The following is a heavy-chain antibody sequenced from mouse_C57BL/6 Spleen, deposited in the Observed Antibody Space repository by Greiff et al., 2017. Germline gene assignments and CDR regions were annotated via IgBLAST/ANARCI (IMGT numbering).Heavy chain of an antibody. J-gene: IGHJ3*01. D-gene: IGHD2-4*01. Sequence: VQLQQPGPDLVKPSASVTLSCKASGYTFTSYWLHWVKQRPGQDLEWMGNINPSNGGTNYNEKIKSTTTLTVDKSSSKAYMQLSDVTSEDSAVYYCASLYDYDWFAYWGQGTLVTVSA. CDR2: INPSNGGT. CDR3: ASLYDYDWFAY. CDR1: GYTFTSYW. V-gene: IGHV1-53*01.